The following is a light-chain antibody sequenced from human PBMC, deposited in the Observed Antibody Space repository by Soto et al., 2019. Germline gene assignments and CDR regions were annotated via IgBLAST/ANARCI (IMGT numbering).Light chain of an antibody. CDR1: QSVSSN. V-gene: IGKV3-15*01. CDR2: GAS. CDR3: QQYNNWPRT. Sequence: EIVMTQSPATLSVSPRERATLSCRASQSVSSNLAWYQQKPGQAPRLLIYGASTRATGIPARFSGSGSGTEFTLTISSLQSEDFAVYYCQQYNNWPRTFGQGNKVEIK. J-gene: IGKJ1*01.